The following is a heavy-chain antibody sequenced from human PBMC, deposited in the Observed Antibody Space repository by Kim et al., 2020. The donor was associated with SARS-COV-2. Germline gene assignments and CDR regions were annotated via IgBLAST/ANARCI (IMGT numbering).Heavy chain of an antibody. CDR2: LSAIGNT. CDR1: GFTFTSYT. V-gene: IGHV3-23*01. D-gene: IGHD3-22*01. Sequence: GGSLRLSCVASGFTFTSYTMSWVRQAPGKGLEWVSTLSAIGNTNYADSVKGRFTIYGDKSKNTLFLQMNSLRAEDTAVYYCAKKPYSSGFHPFDYWGQGTLVTVSS. J-gene: IGHJ4*02. CDR3: AKKPYSSGFHPFDY.